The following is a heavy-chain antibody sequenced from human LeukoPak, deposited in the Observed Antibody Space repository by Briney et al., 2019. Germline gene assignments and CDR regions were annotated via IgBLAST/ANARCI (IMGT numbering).Heavy chain of an antibody. D-gene: IGHD4-17*01. V-gene: IGHV3-21*04. CDR1: GFTFSSYS. Sequence: GGSLRLSCAASGFTFSSYSMNWVRQAPGKGLEWVSSISSSSSYIYYADSVKGRFTISRDNSKNTLYLQMNSLRAEDTAVYYCARMTTVTTLFDYWGQGTLVTVSS. CDR2: ISSSSSYI. CDR3: ARMTTVTTLFDY. J-gene: IGHJ4*02.